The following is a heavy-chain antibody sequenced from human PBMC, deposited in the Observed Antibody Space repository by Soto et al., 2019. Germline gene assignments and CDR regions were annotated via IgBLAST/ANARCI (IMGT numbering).Heavy chain of an antibody. J-gene: IGHJ6*02. D-gene: IGHD3-3*01. V-gene: IGHV3-23*01. Sequence: GSLRLSCAASVFTFSSYAMSWVRQAPGKGLEWVSAISGSGGSTYYADSVKGRFTISRDNSKNTLYLQMNSLRAEDTAVYYCAKDPVQYYDFWSGSYYYYGMDVWGQGTTVTVSS. CDR3: AKDPVQYYDFWSGSYYYYGMDV. CDR2: ISGSGGST. CDR1: VFTFSSYA.